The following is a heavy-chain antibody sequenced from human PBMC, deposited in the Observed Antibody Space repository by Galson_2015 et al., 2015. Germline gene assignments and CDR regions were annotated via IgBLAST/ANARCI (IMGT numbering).Heavy chain of an antibody. CDR1: GFTFSDAW. Sequence: SLRLSCEAYGFTFSDAWMSWVRQAPGKGLEWVGRIKSKTDGGTTDYAAPVKGRFTISRDDSKNTLYLQVKSLKTEDTAVYYCTRDSNGGSVSWVQGTLVSVSS. V-gene: IGHV3-15*01. J-gene: IGHJ5*02. CDR2: IKSKTDGGTT. CDR3: TRDSNGGSVS. D-gene: IGHD2-15*01.